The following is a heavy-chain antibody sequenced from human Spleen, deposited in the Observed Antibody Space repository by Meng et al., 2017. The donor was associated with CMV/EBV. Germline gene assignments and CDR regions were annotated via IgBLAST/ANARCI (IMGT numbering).Heavy chain of an antibody. Sequence: ASVKVSCKASGYTFTSYDINWVRQATGQRLEWMGWMNPNSGNTGYAQKFQGRVTITRNTSISTAYMELSSLRSEDTAVYYCARGPRFLEWLSSLYYYYYGMDVWGQGTTVTVSS. J-gene: IGHJ6*02. V-gene: IGHV1-8*01. CDR2: MNPNSGNT. CDR3: ARGPRFLEWLSSLYYYYYGMDV. CDR1: GYTFTSYD. D-gene: IGHD3-3*01.